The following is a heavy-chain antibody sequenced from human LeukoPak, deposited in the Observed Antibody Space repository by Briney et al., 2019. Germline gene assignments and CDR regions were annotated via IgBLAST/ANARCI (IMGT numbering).Heavy chain of an antibody. Sequence: SETLSLTCTVSGDSISSYYWSWIRQSPGKGLEWSGYIYYIGNTNYNPSFESRVTTSIDMSKNEISLKLTSVTAADTAVYHCARHQGQLWYAFDIWGQGTRVAVSS. CDR3: ARHQGQLWYAFDI. CDR2: IYYIGNT. D-gene: IGHD5-18*01. CDR1: GDSISSYY. V-gene: IGHV4-59*08. J-gene: IGHJ3*02.